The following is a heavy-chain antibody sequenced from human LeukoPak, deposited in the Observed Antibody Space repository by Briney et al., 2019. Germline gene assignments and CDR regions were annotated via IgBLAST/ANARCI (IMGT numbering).Heavy chain of an antibody. CDR3: AKRTEHYYDSSGYLWYFDY. D-gene: IGHD3-22*01. Sequence: GASLKISCKGSGYSFTSYWIGWVRQMPGKGLEWMGIIYPGDSDTRYSPSFQGQVTISADKSISTAYLQWSSLKASDTAMYYCAKRTEHYYDSSGYLWYFDYWGQGTLVTVSS. CDR1: GYSFTSYW. V-gene: IGHV5-51*01. J-gene: IGHJ4*02. CDR2: IYPGDSDT.